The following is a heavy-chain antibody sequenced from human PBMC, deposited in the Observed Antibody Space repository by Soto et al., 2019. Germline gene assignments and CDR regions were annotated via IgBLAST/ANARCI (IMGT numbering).Heavy chain of an antibody. CDR2: FDPEDGET. Sequence: ASVKVSCKVSGYTLTELSMHWVRQAPGKGLEWMGGFDPEDGETIYAQKFQGRVTMTEDTSTDTAYMELSSLRSEDTAVYYCATETHCSSTSCYLDYWGQGTPVTVSS. V-gene: IGHV1-24*01. CDR3: ATETHCSSTSCYLDY. J-gene: IGHJ4*02. CDR1: GYTLTELS. D-gene: IGHD2-2*01.